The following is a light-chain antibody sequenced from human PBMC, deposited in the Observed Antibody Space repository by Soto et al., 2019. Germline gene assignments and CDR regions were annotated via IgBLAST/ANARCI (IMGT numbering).Light chain of an antibody. CDR1: QSVRSNY. J-gene: IGKJ5*01. V-gene: IGKV3-20*01. CDR3: QQYGSSPQVT. CDR2: GAS. Sequence: ESVLTQSPGTLSLSPGERATLPCTASQSVRSNYLAWYQQKPGQAPXLXXYGASKRATGIPDRFSGSGSGTDFTLTISRLETEDFAVYDCQQYGSSPQVTFGQGTRLEIK.